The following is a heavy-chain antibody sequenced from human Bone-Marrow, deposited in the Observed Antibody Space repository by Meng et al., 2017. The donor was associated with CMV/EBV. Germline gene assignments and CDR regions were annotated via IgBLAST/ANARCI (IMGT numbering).Heavy chain of an antibody. CDR1: GGSISSSSYY. Sequence: GSLRLSCTVPGGSISSSSYYWGWIRQPPGKGLEWIGSIYYSGSTYYNPSLKSRVTISVDTSKNQFSLKLSSVTAADTAVYYCARDSAGSNYLGWFDPWGQGTLVTVSS. D-gene: IGHD4-11*01. J-gene: IGHJ5*02. V-gene: IGHV4-39*07. CDR2: IYYSGST. CDR3: ARDSAGSNYLGWFDP.